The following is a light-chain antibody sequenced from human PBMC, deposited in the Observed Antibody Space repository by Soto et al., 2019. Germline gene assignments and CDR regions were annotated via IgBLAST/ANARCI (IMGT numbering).Light chain of an antibody. CDR2: EGT. V-gene: IGLV2-23*01. J-gene: IGLJ1*01. CDR1: SNDFGNYNL. Sequence: QSALPQPASVSGSPGQSITISCTGTSNDFGNYNLVSWYQQHPGKAPKLIIFEGTKRPSGVSDRFSDSKSGNTASLTVSGLQAEDEADYYCCSYAGSSTVVFGTGTKVTVL. CDR3: CSYAGSSTVV.